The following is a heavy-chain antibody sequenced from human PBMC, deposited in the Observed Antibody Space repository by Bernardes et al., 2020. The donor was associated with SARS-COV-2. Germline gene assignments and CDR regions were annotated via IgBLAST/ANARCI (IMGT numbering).Heavy chain of an antibody. CDR3: AKDVGGSAFFDY. V-gene: IGHV3-23*01. Sequence: GSLRLSFVASGLTFRDYGMAWVRPASGTGLEWVATISAGGRNTHYGDSVKGRFTISRDNSRDTLYLQLTSLRGEDTAVYYCAKDVGGSAFFDYWGQGTLVSVSS. D-gene: IGHD2-15*01. CDR2: ISAGGRNT. CDR1: GLTFRDYG. J-gene: IGHJ4*02.